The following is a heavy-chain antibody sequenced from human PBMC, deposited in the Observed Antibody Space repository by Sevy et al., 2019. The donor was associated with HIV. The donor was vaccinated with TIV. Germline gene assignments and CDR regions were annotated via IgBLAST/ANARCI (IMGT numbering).Heavy chain of an antibody. J-gene: IGHJ1*01. D-gene: IGHD1-1*01. Sequence: GGSLRLSCAASGFTFNRYSMHWVRQAPGKGLEWVATISFDATNKHYPDSWKGRFTISRDNFQNSLFLQMDSLRPEDTAVYYCALERLSSDVAEYFQNWGQGTLVTVSS. CDR1: GFTFNRYS. CDR2: ISFDATNK. CDR3: ALERLSSDVAEYFQN. V-gene: IGHV3-30-3*01.